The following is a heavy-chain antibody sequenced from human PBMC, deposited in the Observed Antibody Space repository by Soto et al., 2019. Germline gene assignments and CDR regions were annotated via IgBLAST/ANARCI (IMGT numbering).Heavy chain of an antibody. V-gene: IGHV4-39*01. Sequence: QLQLQESGPGLVKPSETLSLTCTVSGGSISSSSYYWDWIRQPPGKGLEWIGSIYYSGSTYYNPSLRNRVTISVDTSKNRFSLKLSSVTGADTAVYYCARLTRYYYGMDVWGQGTTVTVSS. D-gene: IGHD3-10*01. J-gene: IGHJ6*02. CDR1: GGSISSSSYY. CDR2: IYYSGST. CDR3: ARLTRYYYGMDV.